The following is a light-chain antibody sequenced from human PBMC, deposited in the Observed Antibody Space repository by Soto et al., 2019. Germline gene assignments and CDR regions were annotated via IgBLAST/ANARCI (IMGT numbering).Light chain of an antibody. CDR3: CSYAGSSTVV. CDR2: EGS. V-gene: IGLV2-23*01. CDR1: SSDVGGYNH. J-gene: IGLJ2*01. Sequence: QSALTQPASVSDSPGQSITISCTGTSSDVGGYNHVSWYQQHPGKAPKLMIYEGSKRPSGVSNRFSGSKSGNTASLTISGLQAEDEADYYCCSYAGSSTVVFGGGTKLTVL.